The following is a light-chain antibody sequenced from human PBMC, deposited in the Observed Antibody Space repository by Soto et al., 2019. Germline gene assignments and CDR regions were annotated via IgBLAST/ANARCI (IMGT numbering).Light chain of an antibody. V-gene: IGKV3-15*01. CDR3: QHYNRGPVT. CDR2: GAS. CDR1: QSISSN. J-gene: IGKJ1*01. Sequence: EIVMTQSPGALSVSPGERATLSCRASQSISSNLAWYQQEPGQAPRLLIYGASTRATGIPARVSGSGSGTEFTLTISSLPSEDFAVYYRQHYNRGPVTFGQGTKV.